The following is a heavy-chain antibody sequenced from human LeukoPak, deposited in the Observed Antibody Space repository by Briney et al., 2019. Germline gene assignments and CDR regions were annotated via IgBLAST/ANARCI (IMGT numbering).Heavy chain of an antibody. Sequence: GESLKISCKGSGYSFTSYWIGWVRQMPGKGLEWMGIIYPGDSDTRNSPSFQGQVTISADKSISTAYLQWSSLKASDSAIYYCARRNIAWDYFDYWGQGTLVTVSS. CDR2: IYPGDSDT. J-gene: IGHJ4*02. V-gene: IGHV5-51*01. CDR1: GYSFTSYW. CDR3: ARRNIAWDYFDY. D-gene: IGHD6-13*01.